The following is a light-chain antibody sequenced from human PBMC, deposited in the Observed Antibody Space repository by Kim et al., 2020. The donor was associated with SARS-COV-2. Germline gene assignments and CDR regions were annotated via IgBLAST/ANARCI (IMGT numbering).Light chain of an antibody. CDR1: SSDVGGYNY. CDR2: EVS. J-gene: IGLJ1*01. CDR3: SSYAGKV. Sequence: GSPGQSVTISCTGTSSDVGGYNYVSWYQQHPGKAPKLMIYEVSKRPSGVPDRFSGSKSGNTASLTVSGLQTEDEADYYCSSYAGKVFGTGTKVTVL. V-gene: IGLV2-8*01.